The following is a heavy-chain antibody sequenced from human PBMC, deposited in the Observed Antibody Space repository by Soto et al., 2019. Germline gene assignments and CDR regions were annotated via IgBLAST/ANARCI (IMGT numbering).Heavy chain of an antibody. D-gene: IGHD6-19*01. CDR1: GFTFSSYS. CDR2: ISSSSSYI. V-gene: IGHV3-21*01. Sequence: EVQLVESGGGLVKPGGSLRLSCAASGFTFSSYSMNWVRQAPGKGLEWVSSISSSSSYIYYADSVKGRFTISRDNAKNSLDLQMNSLRAEDTAVYYCARASIAVAGREDYWGQGTLVTVSS. CDR3: ARASIAVAGREDY. J-gene: IGHJ4*02.